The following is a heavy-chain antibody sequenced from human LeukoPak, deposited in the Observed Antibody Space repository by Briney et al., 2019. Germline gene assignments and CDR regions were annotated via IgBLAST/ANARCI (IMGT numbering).Heavy chain of an antibody. Sequence: AASVKVSCKASGYTFTNFVIHWVRQAPGQRLEWIGWINPSNDDTKYSQKFQGRVTITRDTSASTAYMELSSLRSEDTALYYCARDQIGVAAAAYWGQGTLVTVSS. D-gene: IGHD6-13*01. V-gene: IGHV1-3*01. CDR3: ARDQIGVAAAAY. CDR2: INPSNDDT. J-gene: IGHJ4*02. CDR1: GYTFTNFV.